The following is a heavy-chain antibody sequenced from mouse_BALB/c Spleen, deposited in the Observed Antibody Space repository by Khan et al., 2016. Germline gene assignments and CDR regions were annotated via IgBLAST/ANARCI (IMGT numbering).Heavy chain of an antibody. V-gene: IGHV5-4*02. Sequence: EVELVESGGGLVKPGGSLKLSCAASGFTFSDYYMYWVRQTPEKRLEWVATISDGGSYTYYPDSVKGRFTISGDNAKNNLYLQMSSLKSEDTAMYYCARDDRWFAYWGQGTLVTVSA. CDR2: ISDGGSYT. CDR1: GFTFSDYY. J-gene: IGHJ3*01. CDR3: ARDDRWFAY. D-gene: IGHD2-14*01.